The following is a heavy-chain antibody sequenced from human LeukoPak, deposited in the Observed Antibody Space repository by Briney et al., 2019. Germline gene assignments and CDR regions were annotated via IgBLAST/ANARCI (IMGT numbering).Heavy chain of an antibody. CDR2: INHSGST. J-gene: IGHJ6*03. V-gene: IGHV4-34*01. CDR3: ARGRQPYYYYMDV. Sequence: PSETLSLTCAVYGGSFSGYYWSWIRQSPGKGLEWIGEINHSGSTNYNPSLKSRVTISVDTSKNQFSLKLSSVTAADTAVYYCARGRQPYYYYMDVRGKGTTVTVSS. CDR1: GGSFSGYY.